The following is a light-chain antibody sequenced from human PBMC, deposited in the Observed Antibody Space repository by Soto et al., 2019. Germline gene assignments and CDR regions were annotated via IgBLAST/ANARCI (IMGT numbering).Light chain of an antibody. CDR2: DTS. CDR1: TGAVTSGHY. Sequence: QSVVTQEPSLIVSPGGTVTLTCGSSTGAVTSGHYPYWFQQKPGQAPRTLIYDTSNKHSWTPARFSGSLLGGKAALTLSGAQPEDEAEYYCLLSYSGASYVFGTGTKVTVL. J-gene: IGLJ1*01. CDR3: LLSYSGASYV. V-gene: IGLV7-46*01.